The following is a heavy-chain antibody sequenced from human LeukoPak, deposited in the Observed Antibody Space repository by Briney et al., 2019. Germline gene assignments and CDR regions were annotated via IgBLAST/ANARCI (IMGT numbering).Heavy chain of an antibody. V-gene: IGHV3-21*01. CDR3: ARVWGAGAFDI. CDR1: GFTFSSYW. D-gene: IGHD3-16*01. CDR2: ISSSSSYI. J-gene: IGHJ3*02. Sequence: PGRSLRLSCAASGFTFSSYWMHWVRQAPGKGLEWVSSISSSSSYIYYADSVKGRFTISRDNAKNSLYLQMNSLRAEDTAVYYCARVWGAGAFDIWGQGTMVTVSS.